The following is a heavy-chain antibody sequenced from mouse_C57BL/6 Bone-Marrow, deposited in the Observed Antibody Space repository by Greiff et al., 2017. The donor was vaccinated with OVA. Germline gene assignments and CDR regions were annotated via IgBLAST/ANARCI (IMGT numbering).Heavy chain of an antibody. V-gene: IGHV14-2*01. CDR2: IDPEDGET. CDR3: ARRGDAMDY. Sequence: VQLQQSGAELVKPGASVKLSCTASGFNIKDYYMHWVKQRTEQGLEWIGRIDPEDGETTYAPKFPGKATITADTSYNTAYLQRSSLTSEDTAVYYCARRGDAMDYWGQGTSVTVSS. CDR1: GFNIKDYY. J-gene: IGHJ4*01.